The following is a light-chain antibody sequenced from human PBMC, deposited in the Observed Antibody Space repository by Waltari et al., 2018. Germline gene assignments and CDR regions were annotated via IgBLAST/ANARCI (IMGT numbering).Light chain of an antibody. Sequence: QSVLTQPPSASGTPGQRVPISRSGSSSTIGSNYVYWDQQLPGTAPKRLIYRNNQRPSGVPDRFSGSKSGTSASLAISGLRSEDEADYYCAAWDDSLSGEVFGTGTKVTVL. V-gene: IGLV1-47*01. CDR3: AAWDDSLSGEV. J-gene: IGLJ1*01. CDR2: RNN. CDR1: SSTIGSNY.